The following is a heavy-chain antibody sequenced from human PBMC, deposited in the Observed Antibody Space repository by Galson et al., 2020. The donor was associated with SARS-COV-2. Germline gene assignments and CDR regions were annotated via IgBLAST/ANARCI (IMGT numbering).Heavy chain of an antibody. V-gene: IGHV3-13*01. J-gene: IGHJ6*02. CDR2: IGTAGDT. CDR3: ARGNYYDSSVYYYYYYGMDV. Sequence: GGSLRLSCAASGFTFSSYDMHWVRQATGKGLEWVSAIGTAGDTYYPGSVKGRFTISRENAKNSLYLQMNSLRAGDTAVYYCARGNYYDSSVYYYYYYGMDVWGQGTTVTVSS. D-gene: IGHD3-22*01. CDR1: GFTFSSYD.